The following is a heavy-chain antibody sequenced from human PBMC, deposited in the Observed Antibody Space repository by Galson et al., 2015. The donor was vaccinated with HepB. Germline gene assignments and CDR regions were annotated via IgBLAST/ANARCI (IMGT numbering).Heavy chain of an antibody. CDR2: IKQDGSEK. CDR1: GFTFSSYW. V-gene: IGHV3-7*01. D-gene: IGHD6-19*01. J-gene: IGHJ4*02. CDR3: ARDRRGSGWYVDY. Sequence: SLRLSCAASGFTFSSYWMSWVRQAPGKGLERVANIKQDGSEKYYVDSVKGRFTISRDNAKNSLYLQMNSLRAEDTAVYYCARDRRGSGWYVDYWGQGTLVTVSS.